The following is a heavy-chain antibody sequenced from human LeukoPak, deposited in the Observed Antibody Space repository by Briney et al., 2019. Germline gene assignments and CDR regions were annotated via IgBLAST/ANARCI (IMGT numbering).Heavy chain of an antibody. V-gene: IGHV3-53*01. Sequence: GGSLRLSCAASGFTVSSNYISWVRQAPGKGLEWVSIIYSGGSTYYADSVKGRFTISRDNSKNTLYLQMNSLRAEDTAVYYCARGSSRPYFDYWGQGTLVTVSS. D-gene: IGHD2-2*01. CDR2: IYSGGST. CDR3: ARGSSRPYFDY. J-gene: IGHJ4*02. CDR1: GFTVSSNY.